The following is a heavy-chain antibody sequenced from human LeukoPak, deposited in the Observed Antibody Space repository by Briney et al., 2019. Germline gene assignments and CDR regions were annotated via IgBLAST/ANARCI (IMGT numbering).Heavy chain of an antibody. CDR2: LIRTGTST. D-gene: IGHD3-22*01. CDR1: GFTFSTYS. CDR3: ARVDFGYYFDTSEYHYFDH. J-gene: IGHJ4*02. V-gene: IGHV3-21*06. Sequence: PGGSLRLSCAASGFTFSTYSMGWGRQAPGKGREWFSSLIRTGTSTSHADSVKGRFTISRDNAKSPLYLEMNSRRAEDRAVYYCARVDFGYYFDTSEYHYFDHWGQGSLVTVSS.